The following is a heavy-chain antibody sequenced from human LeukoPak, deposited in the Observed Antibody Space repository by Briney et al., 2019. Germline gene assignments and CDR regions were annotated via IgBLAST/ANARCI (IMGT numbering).Heavy chain of an antibody. V-gene: IGHV4-4*07. CDR2: IHTSGST. CDR3: ARGRWNTAMVSPYYFDY. D-gene: IGHD5-18*01. Sequence: SETLSLTCTVSGGSIGNYYWSWIRQPARKGLEWIGRIHTSGSTIYIASLKSRVTMSVDTSKNQFSLRLSSVTAADTAFYYCARGRWNTAMVSPYYFDYWGQGNLVTVSS. CDR1: GGSIGNYY. J-gene: IGHJ4*02.